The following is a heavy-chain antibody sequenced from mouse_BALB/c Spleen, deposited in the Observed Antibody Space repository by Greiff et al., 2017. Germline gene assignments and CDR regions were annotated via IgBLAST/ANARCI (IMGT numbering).Heavy chain of an antibody. J-gene: IGHJ2*01. D-gene: IGHD1-1*01. Sequence: ESGPGLVKPSQSLSLTCSVTGYSITSGYYWNWIRQFPGNKLEWMGYISYDGSNNYNPSLKNRISITRDTSKNQFFLKLNSVTTEDTATYYCAKTITTVVATRGYYFDYWGQGTTLTVSS. CDR3: AKTITTVVATRGYYFDY. CDR1: GYSITSGYY. V-gene: IGHV3-6*02. CDR2: ISYDGSN.